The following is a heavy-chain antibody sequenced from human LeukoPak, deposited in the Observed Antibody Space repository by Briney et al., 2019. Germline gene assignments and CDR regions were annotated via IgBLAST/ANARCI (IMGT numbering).Heavy chain of an antibody. J-gene: IGHJ4*02. CDR3: ARDPVDRPPDYFDY. Sequence: LSLTCAVYGGSFSGYYWSWIRQSPDKGLEWVAVISHHEINRYYADSVRGRFTISRDNSQSILYLEMNSLTIEDTGVYYCARDPVDRPPDYFDYWGQGTLVTVSS. D-gene: IGHD2-15*01. V-gene: IGHV3-30-3*01. CDR1: GGSFSGYY. CDR2: ISHHEINR.